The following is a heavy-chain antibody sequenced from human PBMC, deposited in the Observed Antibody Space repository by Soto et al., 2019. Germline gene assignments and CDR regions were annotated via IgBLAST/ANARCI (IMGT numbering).Heavy chain of an antibody. CDR2: IYHSGST. Sequence: PSETLSLTCAVSGGSISSGGYSWSWIRQPPGKGLEWIGYIYHSGSTYYNPSLKSRVTISVDRSKNQFSLKLSSVTAADTAVYYCARSCISTSCQGVSVFDPWGQGTLVTVSS. D-gene: IGHD2-2*01. V-gene: IGHV4-30-2*01. J-gene: IGHJ5*02. CDR3: ARSCISTSCQGVSVFDP. CDR1: GGSISSGGYS.